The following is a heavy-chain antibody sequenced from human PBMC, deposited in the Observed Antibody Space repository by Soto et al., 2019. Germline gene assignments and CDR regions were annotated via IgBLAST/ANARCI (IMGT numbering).Heavy chain of an antibody. D-gene: IGHD3-3*01. CDR1: GYTFTSYD. CDR2: MNPNSGNT. Sequence: GASVKVSCKASGYTFTSYDINWVRQATGQGLEWMGWMNPNSGNTGYAQKFQGRVTMTRNTSISTAYMELSSLRSEDTAVYYCARGDYDFWSGYIWPFGPWGQGTLVTVSS. V-gene: IGHV1-8*01. J-gene: IGHJ5*02. CDR3: ARGDYDFWSGYIWPFGP.